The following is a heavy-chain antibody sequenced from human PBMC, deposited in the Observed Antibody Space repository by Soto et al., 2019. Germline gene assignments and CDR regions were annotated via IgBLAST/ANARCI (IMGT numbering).Heavy chain of an antibody. V-gene: IGHV3-21*06. Sequence: LRLSCAASGFTFTRYSMNWVRQSPGKGLEWVSSISSTTNYIYYGDSMKGRFTISRDNAKNSLYLEMNSLRAEDTAVYYCARESEDLTSNFDYWGQGTLVTVS. CDR1: GFTFTRYS. J-gene: IGHJ4*02. CDR3: ARESEDLTSNFDY. CDR2: ISSTTNYI.